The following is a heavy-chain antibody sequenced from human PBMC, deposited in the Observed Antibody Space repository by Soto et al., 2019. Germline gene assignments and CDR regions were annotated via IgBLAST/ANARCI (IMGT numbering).Heavy chain of an antibody. V-gene: IGHV3-21*01. CDR3: ASSGDYGDYPYYFDY. Sequence: VQLVESGGGLVKPGGSLRLSCAASGFTFSSYSMNWVRQAPGKGLEWVSSISSSSSYIYYADSVKGRFTISRDNAKNSLYLQMNSLRAEDTAVYYCASSGDYGDYPYYFDYWGQGTLVTVSS. CDR1: GFTFSSYS. J-gene: IGHJ4*02. D-gene: IGHD4-17*01. CDR2: ISSSSSYI.